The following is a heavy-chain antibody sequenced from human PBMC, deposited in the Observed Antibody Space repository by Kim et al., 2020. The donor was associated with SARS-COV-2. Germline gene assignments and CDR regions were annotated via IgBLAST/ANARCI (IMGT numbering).Heavy chain of an antibody. CDR2: IKQDGSEK. CDR3: ARGVDDYGDYFDY. CDR1: GFTFSSYW. V-gene: IGHV3-7*04. D-gene: IGHD4-17*01. Sequence: GGSLRLSCAASGFTFSSYWMSWVRQAPGKGLELVAHIKQDGSEKYYVDSVKGRFTVSIDNAKNSLYQQIKSLRAEDTGVYYCARGVDDYGDYFDYWGQGNLVTV. J-gene: IGHJ4*02.